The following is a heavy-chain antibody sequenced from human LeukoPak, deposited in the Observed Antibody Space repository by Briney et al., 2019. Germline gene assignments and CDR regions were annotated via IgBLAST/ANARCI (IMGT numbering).Heavy chain of an antibody. D-gene: IGHD3-22*01. J-gene: IGHJ4*02. CDR3: ARVDSSGYSYYFDY. CDR1: GGSISSYY. V-gene: IGHV4-59*01. Sequence: SETLSLTCTVSGGSISSYYRSWIRQPPGKGLEWIGYIYYSGSTNYNPSLKSRVTISVDTSKNQFSLKLSSVTAADTAVYYCARVDSSGYSYYFDYWGQGTLVTVSS. CDR2: IYYSGST.